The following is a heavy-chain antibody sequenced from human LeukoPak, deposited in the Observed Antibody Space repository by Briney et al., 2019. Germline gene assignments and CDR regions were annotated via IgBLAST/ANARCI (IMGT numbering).Heavy chain of an antibody. Sequence: GGSLRLSCAASGFTFSSYAMSWVRQAPGKGLEWVSAISGSGGSTYYADSVKGRFTISRDNSKNTLYLQMNSLRAEDTAVYYCARNQQLGGHSYYYYGMDVWGQGTTVTVSS. CDR1: GFTFSSYA. D-gene: IGHD3-16*01. CDR3: ARNQQLGGHSYYYYGMDV. J-gene: IGHJ6*02. CDR2: ISGSGGST. V-gene: IGHV3-23*01.